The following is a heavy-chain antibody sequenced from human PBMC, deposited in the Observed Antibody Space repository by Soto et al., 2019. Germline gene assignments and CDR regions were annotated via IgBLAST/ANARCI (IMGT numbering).Heavy chain of an antibody. V-gene: IGHV1-24*01. J-gene: IGHJ5*02. CDR1: GYTNTELS. CDR2: FDPEDGET. CDR3: ETVGFTMVRGVIITSWFDP. Sequence: ALVKGSCKVSGYTNTELSMHWGRQTTGKGLEWMGGFDPEDGETIYAQKFQGRVTMTEDTSTDTAYMELSSLRSEDTAVYYCETVGFTMVRGVIITSWFDPWGQGTLVTVSS. D-gene: IGHD3-10*01.